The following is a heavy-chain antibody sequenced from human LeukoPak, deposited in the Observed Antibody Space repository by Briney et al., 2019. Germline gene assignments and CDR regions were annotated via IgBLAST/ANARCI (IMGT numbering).Heavy chain of an antibody. CDR3: ARAMIRGVISAFDI. D-gene: IGHD3-10*01. CDR2: ISGSGGNT. Sequence: PGGSLRLSCAASGFIFSSYVLSWVRQAPGKGLEWVSTISGSGGNTYYADSVKGRFTISRDNAKNSLYLQMNSLRAEDTAVYYCARAMIRGVISAFDIWGRGTMVTVSS. J-gene: IGHJ3*02. V-gene: IGHV3-23*01. CDR1: GFIFSSYV.